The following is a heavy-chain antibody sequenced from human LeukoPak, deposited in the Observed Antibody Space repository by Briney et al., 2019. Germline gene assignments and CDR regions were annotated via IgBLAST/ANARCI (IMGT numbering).Heavy chain of an antibody. Sequence: ASVKVSCKASGGTFSSYAISWVRQAPGQGLEWMGRIIPILGIANYAQKFQGRVTITADKSTSTAYMELSSLRSEDTAVYYCAREHHGDYVPLDYWGQGTLVTVSS. V-gene: IGHV1-69*04. CDR1: GGTFSSYA. CDR2: IIPILGIA. CDR3: AREHHGDYVPLDY. J-gene: IGHJ4*02. D-gene: IGHD4-17*01.